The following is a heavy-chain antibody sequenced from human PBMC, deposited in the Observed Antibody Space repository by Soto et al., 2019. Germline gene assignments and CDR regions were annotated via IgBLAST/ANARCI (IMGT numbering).Heavy chain of an antibody. CDR1: GFTFSSYG. Sequence: PGGFLRLSCAASGFTFSSYGMHWVRQAPGKGLEWVAVISYDGSNKYYADSVKGRFTISRDNSKNTLYLQMNSLRAEDTAVYYCAKERSPRSLYYFDYWGQGTLVTVSS. CDR3: AKERSPRSLYYFDY. CDR2: ISYDGSNK. V-gene: IGHV3-30*18. J-gene: IGHJ4*02.